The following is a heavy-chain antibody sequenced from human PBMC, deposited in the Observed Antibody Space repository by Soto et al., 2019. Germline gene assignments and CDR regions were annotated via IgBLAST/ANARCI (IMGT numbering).Heavy chain of an antibody. J-gene: IGHJ4*02. V-gene: IGHV1-3*01. CDR2: INAGTGNT. D-gene: IGHD3-10*01. Sequence: ASVKVSCKASGYTFTSYAIHWVRQAPGQRLEWMGCINAGTGNTKYSQKFQGRVTITRDTSASTAYMELSSLTSEDTAVYYCARDRYYGSGTYNYFDYWGQGTLVTVSS. CDR3: ARDRYYGSGTYNYFDY. CDR1: GYTFTSYA.